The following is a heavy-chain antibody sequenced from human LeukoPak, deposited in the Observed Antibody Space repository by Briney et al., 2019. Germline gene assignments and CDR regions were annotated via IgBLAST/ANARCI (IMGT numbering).Heavy chain of an antibody. CDR1: GFTFSSYS. Sequence: KPGGSLRLSCAASGFTFSSYSMNWVRQAPGKGLEWVSSISRSSSYIYYADSVKGRFTISRDNAKNSLYLHMNSLRAEDTAVYYCARGGTYLLCDYWGQGNLVPVSS. J-gene: IGHJ4*02. D-gene: IGHD2-15*01. CDR2: ISRSSSYI. V-gene: IGHV3-21*01. CDR3: ARGGTYLLCDY.